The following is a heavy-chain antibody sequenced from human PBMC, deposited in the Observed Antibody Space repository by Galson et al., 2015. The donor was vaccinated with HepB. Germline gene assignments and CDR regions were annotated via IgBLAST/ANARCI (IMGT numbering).Heavy chain of an antibody. J-gene: IGHJ4*02. CDR2: ISWNSGSI. CDR1: GFTFDDYA. V-gene: IGHV3-9*01. D-gene: IGHD6-13*01. CDR3: AKGLVGEQLSTWDY. Sequence: SLRLSCAASGFTFDDYAMHWVRQAPGKGLEWVSGISWNSGSIGYADSVKGRFTISRDNAKNSLYLQMNSLRAEDTALYYCAKGLVGEQLSTWDYWGQGTLVTVSS.